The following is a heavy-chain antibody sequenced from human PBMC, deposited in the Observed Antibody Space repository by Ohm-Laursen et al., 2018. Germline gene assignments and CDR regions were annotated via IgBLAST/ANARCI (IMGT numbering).Heavy chain of an antibody. Sequence: SLRLSCAASGFTFSSYEMNWVRQAPGKGLEWVSYISSSGSTIYYADSVKGRFTVPRDNAKISLYLQMDSLRVEDTAVYYCARVGTTVAAGTLGYWGQGTLVTVSS. CDR2: ISSSGSTI. V-gene: IGHV3-48*03. CDR1: GFTFSSYE. CDR3: ARVGTTVAAGTLGY. D-gene: IGHD4-11*01. J-gene: IGHJ4*02.